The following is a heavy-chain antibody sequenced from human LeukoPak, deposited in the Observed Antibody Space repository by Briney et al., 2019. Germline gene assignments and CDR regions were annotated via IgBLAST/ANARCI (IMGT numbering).Heavy chain of an antibody. CDR2: INHSGST. Sequence: PSETLSLTCAVYGGSFSGYYWSWVRQPPGKGLEWIGEINHSGSTNYNPSLKSRVTISVDTSKNQFSLKLSSVTAADTAVYYCARGAYSSSWLLNWFDPWGQGTLVTVSS. V-gene: IGHV4-34*01. CDR3: ARGAYSSSWLLNWFDP. D-gene: IGHD6-13*01. J-gene: IGHJ5*02. CDR1: GGSFSGYY.